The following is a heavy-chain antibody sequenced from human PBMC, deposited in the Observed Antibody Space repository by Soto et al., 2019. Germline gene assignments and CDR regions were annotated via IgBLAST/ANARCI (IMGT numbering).Heavy chain of an antibody. D-gene: IGHD2-2*01. CDR3: AREAVYCASTSCYRDYYGMDV. CDR2: IYYSGST. V-gene: IGHV4-30-4*02. Sequence: SDTLSLTCTVSGGSISSGDYYWNWIRQPPGKGLEWIGFIYYSGSTYYNPSLKSRVTISVDTSSNQFSLKLSSVTAADAAVYYCAREAVYCASTSCYRDYYGMDVWGQGTTVTVSS. CDR1: GGSISSGDYY. J-gene: IGHJ6*02.